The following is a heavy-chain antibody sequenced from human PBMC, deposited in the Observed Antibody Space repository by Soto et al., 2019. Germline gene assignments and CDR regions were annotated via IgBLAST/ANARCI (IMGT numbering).Heavy chain of an antibody. CDR2: IYYSGST. CDR3: ARARDFWSGYYPRSYMDV. V-gene: IGHV4-59*01. D-gene: IGHD3-3*01. Sequence: PSETLSLTCTVSGGSISSYYWSWIRQPPGKGLKWIGYIYYSGSTNYNPSLKSRVTISVDTSKNQFSLKLSSVTAADTAVYYCARARDFWSGYYPRSYMDVWGQGTTVTVSS. J-gene: IGHJ6*02. CDR1: GGSISSYY.